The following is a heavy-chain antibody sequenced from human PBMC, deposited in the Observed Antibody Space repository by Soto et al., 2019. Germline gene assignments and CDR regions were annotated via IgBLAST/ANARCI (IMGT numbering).Heavy chain of an antibody. Sequence: PSETLSLTCTVSGGSISSYYWSWIRQPPGKGLEWIGYIYYSGSTNYNSSLKSRVTISVDTSKNQFSLKLSSVTAADTAVYFCARGSAKKGPFDYWGQGTLVTV. CDR1: GGSISSYY. CDR2: IYYSGST. V-gene: IGHV4-59*01. J-gene: IGHJ4*02. D-gene: IGHD2-15*01. CDR3: ARGSAKKGPFDY.